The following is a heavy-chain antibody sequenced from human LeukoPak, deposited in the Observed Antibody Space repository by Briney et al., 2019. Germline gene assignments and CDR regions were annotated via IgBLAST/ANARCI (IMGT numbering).Heavy chain of an antibody. V-gene: IGHV1-69*05. Sequence: ASVKVSCKASGGTFSSYAISWVRQAPGQGLEWMGGIIPIFGTANYAQKFQGRVTITTDESTSTAYMELSSLRSEDTAVYYCASARVTTDGDFDYWGQGTLVTVSS. CDR3: ASARVTTDGDFDY. CDR2: IIPIFGTA. J-gene: IGHJ4*02. CDR1: GGTFSSYA. D-gene: IGHD4-17*01.